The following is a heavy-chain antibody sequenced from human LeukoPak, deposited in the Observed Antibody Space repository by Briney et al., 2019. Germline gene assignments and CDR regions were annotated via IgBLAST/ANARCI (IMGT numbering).Heavy chain of an antibody. CDR1: EFTFTSYE. D-gene: IGHD6-19*01. V-gene: IGHV3-48*03. Sequence: PGGSLRLSCAASEFTFTSYELNWVRQAPGKGLEWVSYISSSGNTISYADSVKGRFTISRDNAKNSLYLQVISLRAEDTAVYYCARDNVGPIAVAPYYYYGMDVWGQGTTVTVSS. CDR2: ISSSGNTI. CDR3: ARDNVGPIAVAPYYYYGMDV. J-gene: IGHJ6*02.